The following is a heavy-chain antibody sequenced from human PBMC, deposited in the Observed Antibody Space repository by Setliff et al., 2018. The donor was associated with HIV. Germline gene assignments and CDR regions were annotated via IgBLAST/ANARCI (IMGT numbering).Heavy chain of an antibody. CDR3: AKGVKWRDP. CDR1: GFTVNTNY. CDR2: MNGDGTT. V-gene: IGHV3-53*01. D-gene: IGHD2-8*01. J-gene: IGHJ5*02. Sequence: GGSLRLSCAASGFTVNTNYMTWVRQAPGKGLEWVSVMNGDGTTYYADSVKGRFTISRDNSINILYLHMNSLIAEDTAVYYCAKGVKWRDPWGQGTLVTVSS.